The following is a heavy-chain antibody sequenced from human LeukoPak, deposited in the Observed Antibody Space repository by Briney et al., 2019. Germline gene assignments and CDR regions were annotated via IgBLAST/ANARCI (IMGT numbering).Heavy chain of an antibody. D-gene: IGHD6-19*01. Sequence: GGSLRLSCAASGFTFSSYSMNWVRQAPGKGLEWVSSISSSSSYIYYADSVKGRFTISRDNAKNSLYLQMNSLRAEDMAVYYCARATRESSGWPFDYWGQGTLVTVSS. J-gene: IGHJ4*02. CDR3: ARATRESSGWPFDY. V-gene: IGHV3-21*01. CDR2: ISSSSSYI. CDR1: GFTFSSYS.